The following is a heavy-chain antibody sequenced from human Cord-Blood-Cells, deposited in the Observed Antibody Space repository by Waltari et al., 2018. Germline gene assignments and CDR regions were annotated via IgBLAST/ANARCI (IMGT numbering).Heavy chain of an antibody. Sequence: QVQLVQSGAEVKKPGASVKVSCKASGYTFTGYYMHWVRQAPGQGLEWMGWINPNRGGTNDAQKLQGRVTMTRDTSISTAYMELSRLRSDDTAVYYCAVSNWGEDGYFDLWGRGTLVTVSS. D-gene: IGHD7-27*01. CDR2: INPNRGGT. J-gene: IGHJ2*01. CDR3: AVSNWGEDGYFDL. V-gene: IGHV1-2*02. CDR1: GYTFTGYY.